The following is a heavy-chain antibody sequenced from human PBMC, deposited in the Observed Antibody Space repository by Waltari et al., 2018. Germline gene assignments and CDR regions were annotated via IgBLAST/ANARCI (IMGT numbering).Heavy chain of an antibody. Sequence: EVQLVESGGGLVQPGRSLRLSCAASGFTFDDDAMHWVRQAPGKGREWGAGSSGNSGSIGYSDSGKSRCTISRDNAKNSLYLQMNSLRAEETALYYCAKDTLAEAAYYFDYWGQGTLVTVSS. CDR1: GFTFDDDA. CDR3: AKDTLAEAAYYFDY. D-gene: IGHD6-19*01. CDR2: SSGNSGSI. J-gene: IGHJ4*02. V-gene: IGHV3-9*01.